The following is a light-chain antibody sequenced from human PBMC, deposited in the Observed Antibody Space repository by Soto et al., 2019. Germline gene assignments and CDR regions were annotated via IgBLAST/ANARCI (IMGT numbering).Light chain of an antibody. CDR3: HQYSNSPLT. CDR1: QSVSNNY. CDR2: GAS. V-gene: IGKV3-20*01. Sequence: IMLTQSPGTLSLTPGSRATLSCMASQSVSNNYLAWYQQKPGQAPRLFIYGASYRATGIPDRFSGSGSGTDFTLTISRLEPEDFAVYYCHQYSNSPLTFGGGTKVDIK. J-gene: IGKJ4*01.